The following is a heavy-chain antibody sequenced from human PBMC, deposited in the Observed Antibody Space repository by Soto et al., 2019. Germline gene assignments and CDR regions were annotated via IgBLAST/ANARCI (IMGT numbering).Heavy chain of an antibody. D-gene: IGHD2-2*01. Sequence: QVQLVESGGGVVQPGGFLRLSCAASGFTFSTYGMHWVRQAPGKGLEWVAVMSYDGKSKYYADSVKGRFTISRDNSKNTVFLQIDSLRPEDTAMYYCAAYCTRTSCQYGHWGQGTLVTVSS. CDR1: GFTFSTYG. CDR2: MSYDGKSK. CDR3: AAYCTRTSCQYGH. V-gene: IGHV3-30*04. J-gene: IGHJ4*02.